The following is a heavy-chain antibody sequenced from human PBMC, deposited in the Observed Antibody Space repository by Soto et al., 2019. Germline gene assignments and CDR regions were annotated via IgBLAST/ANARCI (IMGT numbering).Heavy chain of an antibody. CDR3: ARQPESTSYFDY. Sequence: SETLSLTCSVSGASISTSSDSWGWIRQAPGKGLEWIGNVYQSGTTRLNPSLKSRVSIFVDRSKNQFSLELNSATAADRAVYYCARQPESTSYFDYWGQGILVTV. CDR2: VYQSGTT. CDR1: GASISTSSDS. J-gene: IGHJ4*02. D-gene: IGHD2-2*01. V-gene: IGHV4-39*01.